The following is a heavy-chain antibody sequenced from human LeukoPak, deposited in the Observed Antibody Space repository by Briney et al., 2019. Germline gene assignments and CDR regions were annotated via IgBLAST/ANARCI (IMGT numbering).Heavy chain of an antibody. CDR3: ARGLGDILTGLSHGGYYFDY. V-gene: IGHV4-31*03. CDR1: GGSISSGGYY. J-gene: IGHJ4*02. Sequence: SQTLSLTCTVSGGSISSGGYYWSWIRQHPGKGLEWIGYIYYSGSTYYNPSLKSRVTISVDTSKNQFSLKLSSVTAADTAVYYCARGLGDILTGLSHGGYYFDYWGQGTLVTVSS. CDR2: IYYSGST. D-gene: IGHD3-9*01.